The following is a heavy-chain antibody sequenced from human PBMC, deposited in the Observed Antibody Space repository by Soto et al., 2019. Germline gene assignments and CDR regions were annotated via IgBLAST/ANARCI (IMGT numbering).Heavy chain of an antibody. J-gene: IGHJ5*02. CDR2: FDPEDGET. CDR3: AKGRGRLSGFDP. V-gene: IGHV1-24*01. CDR1: GYTLTELS. D-gene: IGHD3-3*02. Sequence: ASVKVSCKVSGYTLTELSMHWVRQAPGKGLEWMGGFDPEDGETIYAQKFQGRVTMTEDTSTDTAYMELSSLRSEDTAVYYCAKGRGRLSGFDPWGQGTLVTVSS.